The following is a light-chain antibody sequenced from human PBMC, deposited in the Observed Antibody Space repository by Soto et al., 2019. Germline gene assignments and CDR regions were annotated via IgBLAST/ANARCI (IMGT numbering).Light chain of an antibody. CDR3: QQSSNYPLT. V-gene: IGKV1D-13*01. J-gene: IGKJ4*01. CDR1: QGIARA. CDR2: DAS. Sequence: AIHLTQSPSSLSATVGDSVTITCRASQGIARALAWYQQKPGKAPKLLIYDASSLESGVPSRFSGSGYVTDFTLTITSLQPEDFATYYCQQSSNYPLTFGGGTKVEIK.